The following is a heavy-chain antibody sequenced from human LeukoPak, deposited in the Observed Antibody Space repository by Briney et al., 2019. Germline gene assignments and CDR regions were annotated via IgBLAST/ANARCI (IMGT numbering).Heavy chain of an antibody. D-gene: IGHD3-10*01. CDR2: IYYSGST. Sequence: SETLSLTCTVSGGSISSSSYYWGWIRQPPGKGLEWIGSIYYSGSTYYNPSLKSRVTISVDTSKNQFSLKLSSVTAADTAVYYCARQNLGSGSYYQPYYFDYWGQGTLVTVSS. CDR3: ARQNLGSGSYYQPYYFDY. V-gene: IGHV4-39*01. J-gene: IGHJ4*02. CDR1: GGSISSSSYY.